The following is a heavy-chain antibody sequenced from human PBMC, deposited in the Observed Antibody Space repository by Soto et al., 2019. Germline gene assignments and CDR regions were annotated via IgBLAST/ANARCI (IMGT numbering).Heavy chain of an antibody. V-gene: IGHV1-3*01. Sequence: ASVKVSCKASGYTLTSYAMHWVRQAPGQRLEWMGWINAGNGNTKYSQKFQGRVTITRDTSASTAYMELSSLRSEDTAVYYCARRDYSNYYYYYYGMDVWGQGTTVTVSS. D-gene: IGHD4-4*01. CDR2: INAGNGNT. J-gene: IGHJ6*02. CDR3: ARRDYSNYYYYYYGMDV. CDR1: GYTLTSYA.